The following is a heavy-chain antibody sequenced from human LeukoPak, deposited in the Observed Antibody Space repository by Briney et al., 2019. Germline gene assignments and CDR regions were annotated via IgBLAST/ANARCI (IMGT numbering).Heavy chain of an antibody. CDR3: AKDRYCSSTSCYGHYYYYYGMDV. Sequence: GGSLRLSCAASGFTFSSYAMSWVRQAPGKGLEWVSAISGSGGSTYYADSVKGRFTISRDNSKNTLYLQMNSLRAEDTAVYYCAKDRYCSSTSCYGHYYYYYGMDVWGQGTTVTVSS. CDR1: GFTFSSYA. J-gene: IGHJ6*02. D-gene: IGHD2-2*01. V-gene: IGHV3-23*01. CDR2: ISGSGGST.